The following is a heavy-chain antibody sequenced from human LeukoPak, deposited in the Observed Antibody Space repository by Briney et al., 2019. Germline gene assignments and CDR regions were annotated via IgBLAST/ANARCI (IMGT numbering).Heavy chain of an antibody. CDR1: GFAFSSYA. J-gene: IGHJ4*02. CDR3: AKSYRAYDSTSNYYFFDS. D-gene: IGHD3-22*01. V-gene: IGHV3-23*01. Sequence: GGSLRLSCAASGFAFSSYAMTWVRQSPGKGLEWVSSFSGSATTHRADSVQGRFTISRDNSKNTVFLQMNSLRAEDTAVYYCAKSYRAYDSTSNYYFFDSWGQGTLVTVSS. CDR2: FSGSATT.